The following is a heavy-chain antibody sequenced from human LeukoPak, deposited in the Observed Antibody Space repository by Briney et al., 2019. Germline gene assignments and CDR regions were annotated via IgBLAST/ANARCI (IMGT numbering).Heavy chain of an antibody. CDR2: ITHKSGAT. V-gene: IGHV1-2*02. J-gene: IGHJ4*02. Sequence: ASVKVSCKASGYTFTDYYIHWVRQAPGQEFEWMGWITHKSGATKFAQKFQGRVALTRDTSIRTVYMELSNLISDDTATYYCVSWAGGNSDVGSFDCWGQGALVTVSS. D-gene: IGHD1-26*01. CDR1: GYTFTDYY. CDR3: VSWAGGNSDVGSFDC.